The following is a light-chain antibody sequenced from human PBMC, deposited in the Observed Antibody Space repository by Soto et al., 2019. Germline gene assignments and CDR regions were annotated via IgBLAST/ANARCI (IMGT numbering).Light chain of an antibody. Sequence: QSAVTQPASVPGSPGQSITISCTGTSSDIGAFTFVSWYQQHPGKVPKLMIFDVNRRPSGVSDRFSGSKSGNTASLTISGLHAEVERDYYCNSYTSSSTHVFGSGTKLTVL. CDR2: DVN. CDR3: NSYTSSSTHV. CDR1: SSDIGAFTF. J-gene: IGLJ1*01. V-gene: IGLV2-14*03.